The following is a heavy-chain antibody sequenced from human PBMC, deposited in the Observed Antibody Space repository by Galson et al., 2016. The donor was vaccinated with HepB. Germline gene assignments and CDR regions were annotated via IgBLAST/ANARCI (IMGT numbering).Heavy chain of an antibody. J-gene: IGHJ4*02. CDR2: ISSIGGSI. D-gene: IGHD2-2*01. CDR1: GFAFSNYY. Sequence: SLRLSCAASGFAFSNYYMSWIRQAPGKGLEWISYISSIGGSIHYADSVEGRFTISRDNAKNSQYLQMYSLRAEDTAVYYCARSVGRGPAAHFDFWGQGTLVTVSS. CDR3: ARSVGRGPAAHFDF. V-gene: IGHV3-11*01.